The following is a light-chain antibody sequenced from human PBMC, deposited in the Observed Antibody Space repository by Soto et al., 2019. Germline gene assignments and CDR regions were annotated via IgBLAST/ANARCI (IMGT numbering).Light chain of an antibody. CDR2: GNS. V-gene: IGLV1-40*01. CDR3: QSYDSSLSGSV. CDR1: SSNIGAGYD. J-gene: IGLJ2*01. Sequence: QAVVTQPPSVSGAPGQRVTISCTGSSSNIGAGYDVHWYQQLPGTAPKLLIYGNSNRPSGVPDRFSGSKSGTSASLAITGLRAEDEGDYYCQSYDSSLSGSVFGRGTKLTVL.